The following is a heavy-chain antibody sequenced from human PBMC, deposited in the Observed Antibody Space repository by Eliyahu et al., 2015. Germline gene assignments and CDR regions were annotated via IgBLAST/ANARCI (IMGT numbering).Heavy chain of an antibody. CDR2: INSDAGGT. CDR3: ARGSDGEYFQY. J-gene: IGHJ1*01. Sequence: EVQLVESGXGLXQPGGSLRLSCTASXFIFGDYWMHWVRQVPGKGLEWLSXINSDAGGTEYADSVKGRFTVSTDSAKNTLYLQMNSLRPEDTAVYYCARGSDGEYFQYWGQGSLVTVSS. CDR1: XFIFGDYW. V-gene: IGHV3-74*01.